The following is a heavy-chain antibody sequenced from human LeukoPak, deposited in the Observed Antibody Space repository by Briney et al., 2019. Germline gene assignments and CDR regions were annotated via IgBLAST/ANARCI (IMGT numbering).Heavy chain of an antibody. CDR2: INPNSGGT. Sequence: ASVKVSCKASGYTFTGYYMHWVRQAPGQGLEWMGWINPNSGGTNYAQKFQGRVTMTRDTSISTAYMELSRLRSDDTAVYYCARNYRAISMVRGVIHFDYWGQGTLVTVSS. CDR3: ARNYRAISMVRGVIHFDY. V-gene: IGHV1-2*02. J-gene: IGHJ4*02. CDR1: GYTFTGYY. D-gene: IGHD3-10*01.